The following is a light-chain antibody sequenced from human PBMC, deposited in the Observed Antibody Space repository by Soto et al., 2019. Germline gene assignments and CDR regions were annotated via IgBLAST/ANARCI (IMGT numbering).Light chain of an antibody. CDR2: GAS. V-gene: IGKV3-20*01. J-gene: IGKJ1*01. Sequence: EIVLTQSPGTLSLSPGERATLSCRASQTVGSRFLAWYQQKPGQAPRLLIYGASSRATGIPDRFSGSGSGTDFTLTIGRLEPEDFAVYYCQQYDSSPRWTFGQGTKVEI. CDR1: QTVGSRF. CDR3: QQYDSSPRWT.